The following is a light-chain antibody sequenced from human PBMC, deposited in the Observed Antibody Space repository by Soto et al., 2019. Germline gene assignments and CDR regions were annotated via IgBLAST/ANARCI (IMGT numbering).Light chain of an antibody. V-gene: IGKV3-20*01. CDR3: QQYGSSPYT. CDR1: QSVSRSY. CDR2: ATS. J-gene: IGKJ2*01. Sequence: EIVLTQSPGTVSLSPGERATLSCRASQSVSRSYLAWYQQNPGQPPSLLIYATSSRATGIPDRFSGSGSGTDFTLTISRLEPEDFAVYYCQQYGSSPYTFGQGTKLEIK.